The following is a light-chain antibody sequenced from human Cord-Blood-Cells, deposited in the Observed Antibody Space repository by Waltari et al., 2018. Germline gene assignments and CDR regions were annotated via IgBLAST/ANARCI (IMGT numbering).Light chain of an antibody. CDR1: SSNIGSTY. CDR2: RNN. Sequence: QSVLTQPPPASGTPGQRVTISCSGSSSNIGSTYVHWYQQLPGTAPKLLIYRNNQRPSGVPDRFSGSKSGTSASLAISGLRSEDEADYYCAAWDDSLSGRVFGGGTKLTVL. V-gene: IGLV1-47*01. CDR3: AAWDDSLSGRV. J-gene: IGLJ3*02.